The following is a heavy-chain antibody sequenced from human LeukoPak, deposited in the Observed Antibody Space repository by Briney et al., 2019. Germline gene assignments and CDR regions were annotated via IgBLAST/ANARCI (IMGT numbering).Heavy chain of an antibody. V-gene: IGHV1-46*01. CDR2: INPSGGST. D-gene: IGHD1-26*01. CDR1: GYTFTSYG. CDR3: ACLGATRFG. J-gene: IGHJ4*02. Sequence: ASVKVSCKTSGYTFTSYGISWVRQAPGQGLEWMGIINPSGGSTSYAQKFQGRVTMTRDTSTSTVYMELSSLRSEDTAVYYCACLGATRFGWGQGTLVTVSS.